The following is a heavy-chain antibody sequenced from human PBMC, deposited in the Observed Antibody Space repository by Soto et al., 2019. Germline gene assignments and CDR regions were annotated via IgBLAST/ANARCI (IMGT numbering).Heavy chain of an antibody. V-gene: IGHV1-18*01. Sequence: QVQLVQSGAEVKKPGASVKVSCKASGYTFTSDGISWVRQAPGQGLEWMGGISAYNGNTNYAQKLQGRVTMTTDTSTSPAYMELRSLRSVAAAVYYCAIEAAAGTLDCWGHGTRVNVSS. D-gene: IGHD6-13*01. CDR1: GYTFTSDG. CDR3: AIEAAAGTLDC. J-gene: IGHJ4*01. CDR2: ISAYNGNT.